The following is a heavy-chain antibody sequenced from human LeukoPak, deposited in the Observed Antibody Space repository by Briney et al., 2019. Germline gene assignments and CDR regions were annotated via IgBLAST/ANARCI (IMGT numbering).Heavy chain of an antibody. Sequence: GGSLRLSCAASGFSFSSFAMTWVRQAPGKGLEWVSTIRSNGATAYNADSVKGRFTISRDNSKNTVYLQMNSLRVEDTAIYYCARGQEFDDGVFDSWGQGTLVTVSS. CDR2: IRSNGATA. CDR3: ARGQEFDDGVFDS. V-gene: IGHV3-23*01. D-gene: IGHD1-1*01. J-gene: IGHJ4*02. CDR1: GFSFSSFA.